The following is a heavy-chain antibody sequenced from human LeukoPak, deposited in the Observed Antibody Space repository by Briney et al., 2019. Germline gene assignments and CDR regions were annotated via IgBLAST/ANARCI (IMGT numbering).Heavy chain of an antibody. CDR2: ISSSSSYI. Sequence: GGSLRLSCAASGFTFSSYSMNWVRQAPGKGVEWVSSISSSSSYIYYADSVKGRFTISRDNAKNSLYLQMNSLRAEDTAVYYCARRMVRGVISYYGMDVWGQGTTVTVSS. V-gene: IGHV3-21*01. CDR3: ARRMVRGVISYYGMDV. D-gene: IGHD3-10*01. CDR1: GFTFSSYS. J-gene: IGHJ6*02.